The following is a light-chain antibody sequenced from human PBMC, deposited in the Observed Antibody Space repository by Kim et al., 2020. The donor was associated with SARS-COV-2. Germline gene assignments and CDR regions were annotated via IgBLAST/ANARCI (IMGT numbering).Light chain of an antibody. V-gene: IGLV2-14*04. CDR3: SSYTSNTRGV. J-gene: IGLJ2*01. Sequence: GQSITIACTGTSSDVGAYDYVSWYQQHPGKAPKLMIYDVSKRPSGVSNRFSGSKSGNTASLTVSGLQADDEADYYCSSYTSNTRGVFGGGTQLTVL. CDR2: DVS. CDR1: SSDVGAYDY.